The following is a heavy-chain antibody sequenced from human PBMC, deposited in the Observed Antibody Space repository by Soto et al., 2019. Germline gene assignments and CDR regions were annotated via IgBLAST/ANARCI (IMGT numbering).Heavy chain of an antibody. V-gene: IGHV1-46*01. CDR3: ARGLTVYSAVLHYYGMDV. Sequence: ASVKVSCKASGYTFTGYYMHWVRQAPGQGLEWMGGFIPIFGRPNYAQKFQGRVTITADASTSTVYMEMSSLTSEDSAVYYCARGLTVYSAVLHYYGMDVWGQGTTVTVSS. CDR1: GYTFTGYY. J-gene: IGHJ6*02. D-gene: IGHD2-21*01. CDR2: FIPIFGRP.